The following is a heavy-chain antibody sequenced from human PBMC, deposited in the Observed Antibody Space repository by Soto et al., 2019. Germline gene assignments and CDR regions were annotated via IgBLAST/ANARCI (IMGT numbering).Heavy chain of an antibody. CDR3: ARLRRIEYSGYVTSNWFDP. CDR2: IYYSGST. D-gene: IGHD5-12*01. CDR1: GGSISSVGYY. V-gene: IGHV4-31*03. Sequence: PSETLSLTCTVSGGSISSVGYYWSWIRQHPGKGLEWIGYIYYSGSTYYNPSLKSRVTISVDTSKNQFSLKLSSVTAADTAVYYCARLRRIEYSGYVTSNWFDPWGQGTLVTVSS. J-gene: IGHJ5*02.